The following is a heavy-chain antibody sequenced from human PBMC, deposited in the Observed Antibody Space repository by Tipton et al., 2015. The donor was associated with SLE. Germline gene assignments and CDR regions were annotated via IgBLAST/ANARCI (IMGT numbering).Heavy chain of an antibody. CDR1: GVSTSSGGYF. J-gene: IGHJ3*02. V-gene: IGHV4-31*03. CDR2: IHHSGTT. Sequence: TLSLTCTVSGVSTSSGGYFWNWIRHYPGKGLAWIGSIHHSGTTHYNPSLKSRVTLAVDTSKNQFSLKLSVVTAADTAVYYCATFRDMVQGVIGAFNIWGQGTMVTVSS. D-gene: IGHD3-10*01. CDR3: ATFRDMVQGVIGAFNI.